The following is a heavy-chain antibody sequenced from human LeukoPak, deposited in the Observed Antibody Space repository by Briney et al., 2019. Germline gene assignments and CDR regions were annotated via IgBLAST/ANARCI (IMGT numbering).Heavy chain of an antibody. CDR3: AKDSLFDY. J-gene: IGHJ4*02. CDR2: IWYDGSNK. CDR1: GFTFSSDS. Sequence: GGSLRLSCVASGFTFSSDSMNWVRQAPGKGLEWVAVIWYDGSNKYYADSVKGRFTISRDNSKNTLYPQMNSLRAEDTAVYYCAKDSLFDYWGQGTLVTVSS. V-gene: IGHV3-33*06.